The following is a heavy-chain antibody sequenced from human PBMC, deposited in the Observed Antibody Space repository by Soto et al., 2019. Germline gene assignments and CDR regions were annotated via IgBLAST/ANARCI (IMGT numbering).Heavy chain of an antibody. J-gene: IGHJ4*02. D-gene: IGHD2-21*02. CDR1: GGSFSGYY. V-gene: IGHV4-34*01. Sequence: SETLSLTCAVYGGSFSGYYWSWIRQPPGKGLEWIGEINHSGSTNYNPSLKSRVTISVDTSKNQFSLKLSSVTAADTAVYYCARARPLAYCGGDCYSGPFDYWGQGTLVTVSS. CDR2: INHSGST. CDR3: ARARPLAYCGGDCYSGPFDY.